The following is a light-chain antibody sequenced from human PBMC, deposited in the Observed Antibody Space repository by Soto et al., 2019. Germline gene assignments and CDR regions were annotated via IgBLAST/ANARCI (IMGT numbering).Light chain of an antibody. J-gene: IGLJ1*01. Sequence: QSVLTQPPSASGTPGQRVTISCSGSSSNIGNNLVSWYQQLPGAAPKLLIHTNNQRPSGVPDRFSGSKSGSSASPAISGLQSEDEADYCCATWDDSLSAYVFGSGTKVTVL. CDR1: SSNIGNNL. V-gene: IGLV1-44*01. CDR3: ATWDDSLSAYV. CDR2: TNN.